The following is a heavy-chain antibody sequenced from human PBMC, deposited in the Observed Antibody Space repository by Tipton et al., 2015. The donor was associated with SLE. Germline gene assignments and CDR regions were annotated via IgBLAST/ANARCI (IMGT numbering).Heavy chain of an antibody. D-gene: IGHD5/OR15-5a*01. CDR3: ARRRGVNGPFDY. CDR1: GGSISSGAYY. J-gene: IGHJ4*02. Sequence: TLSLTCTVSGGSISSGAYYWAWIRQPPGKGLEWVGSISYSGSTYYNPSLKSRVTISADMSKNQFSLKLNSVTAADTALYYCARRRGVNGPFDYWGQGTLVTVSS. CDR2: ISYSGST. V-gene: IGHV4-39*07.